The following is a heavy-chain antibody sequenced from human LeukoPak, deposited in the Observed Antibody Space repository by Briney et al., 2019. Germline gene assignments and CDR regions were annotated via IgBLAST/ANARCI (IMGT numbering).Heavy chain of an antibody. V-gene: IGHV3-33*01. J-gene: IGHJ4*02. CDR3: ARDPRAGIAARPGYFDY. CDR1: GFTFSSYG. Sequence: GRSLRLSCAASGFTFSSYGMHWVRQAPGKGLEWVAVIWYDGSNKYYADSVKGRFTISRDNSKNTLYLQMNSLRAEDTAVYYCARDPRAGIAARPGYFDYWGQGTLVTVSS. CDR2: IWYDGSNK. D-gene: IGHD6-6*01.